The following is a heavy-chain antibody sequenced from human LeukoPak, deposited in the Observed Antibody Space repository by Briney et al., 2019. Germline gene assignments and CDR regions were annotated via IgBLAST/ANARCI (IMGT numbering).Heavy chain of an antibody. J-gene: IGHJ4*02. D-gene: IGHD6-13*01. CDR2: INPNSGGT. CDR1: GYTFSGYY. V-gene: IGHV1-2*02. CDR3: ATYENTWYLFDY. Sequence: ASVKVSCKASGYTFSGYYMHWVRQAPGQGREWMGWINPNSGGTSYAQKFQDRVTVTRDTSINTVYMELSRLRSDDTAVYYCATYENTWYLFDYWGQGALVTVSS.